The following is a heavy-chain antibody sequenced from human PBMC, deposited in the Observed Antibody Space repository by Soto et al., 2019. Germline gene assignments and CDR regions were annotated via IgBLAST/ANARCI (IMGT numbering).Heavy chain of an antibody. CDR2: IYYSGST. CDR1: GGSVSSGSYY. J-gene: IGHJ5*02. D-gene: IGHD3-10*01. Sequence: SETLSLTCTVSGGSVSSGSYYWSWIRQPPGKGLEWIGCIYYSGSTNYNPSLKSRVTISVDTSKNQFSLKLSSVTAADTAVYYCAIAFGDYGNWFDPWGQGTLVTVSS. CDR3: AIAFGDYGNWFDP. V-gene: IGHV4-61*01.